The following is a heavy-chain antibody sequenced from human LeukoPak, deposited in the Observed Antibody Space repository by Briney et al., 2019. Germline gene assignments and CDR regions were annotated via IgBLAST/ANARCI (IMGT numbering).Heavy chain of an antibody. CDR1: GYTFTGYY. CDR3: APLANYYDSSGYSMPFDY. D-gene: IGHD3-22*01. J-gene: IGHJ4*02. Sequence: ASVKVSCKASGYTFTGYYMHWVRQAPGQGLEWMGRINPNSGGTNYAQKFQGRVTMTRDTSISTAYMELSRLRSDDTAVYYCAPLANYYDSSGYSMPFDYWSQGTLVTVSS. V-gene: IGHV1-2*06. CDR2: INPNSGGT.